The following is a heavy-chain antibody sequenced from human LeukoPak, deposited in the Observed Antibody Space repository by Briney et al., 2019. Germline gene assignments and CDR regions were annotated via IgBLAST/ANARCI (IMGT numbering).Heavy chain of an antibody. Sequence: GGSLRLSCAASGFTFSDYYMSWIRQAPGKGLEWVSYISSSGSTIYYADSVKGRFTISRDNAKNSLYLQMNSLRAEDTAVYYCAKSRRGPEGKDLFDYWGQGTLVTVSS. V-gene: IGHV3-11*04. J-gene: IGHJ4*02. CDR1: GFTFSDYY. CDR3: AKSRRGPEGKDLFDY. D-gene: IGHD3-10*01. CDR2: ISSSGSTI.